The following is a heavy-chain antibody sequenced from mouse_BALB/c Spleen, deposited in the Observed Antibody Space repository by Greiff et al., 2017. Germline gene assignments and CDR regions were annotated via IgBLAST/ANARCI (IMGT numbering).Heavy chain of an antibody. CDR2: IWSGGST. CDR3: ARNGGSSPDWYFDV. CDR1: GFSLTSYG. Sequence: VQLQQSGPGLVQPSQSLSITCTVSGFSLTSYGVHWVRQSPGKGLEWLGVIWSGGSTDYNAAFISRLSISKDNSKSQVFFKMNSLQANDTAIYYCARNGGSSPDWYFDVWGAGTTVTVSS. D-gene: IGHD1-1*01. V-gene: IGHV2-2*02. J-gene: IGHJ1*01.